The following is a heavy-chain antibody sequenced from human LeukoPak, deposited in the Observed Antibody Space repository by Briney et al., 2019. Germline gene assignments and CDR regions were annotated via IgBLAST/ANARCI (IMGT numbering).Heavy chain of an antibody. J-gene: IGHJ4*02. CDR3: ARRAGEYSHPYDY. D-gene: IGHD4-17*01. Sequence: GGSLRLSCAASGFTFSSYSMNWVRQAPGKGLEWVSFIYSGGNTHYSDSVKGRFTISRDNSKNTLYLQTNSLRADDTAVYYCARRAGEYSHPYDYWGQGTLVTVSS. V-gene: IGHV3-53*01. CDR2: IYSGGNT. CDR1: GFTFSSYS.